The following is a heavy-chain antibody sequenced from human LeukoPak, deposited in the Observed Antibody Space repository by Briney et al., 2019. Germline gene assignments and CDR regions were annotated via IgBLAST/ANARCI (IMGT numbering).Heavy chain of an antibody. CDR3: ARDQIWFGDGGWFDP. D-gene: IGHD3-10*01. CDR1: GFTFSSYW. CDR2: RKRDGSEK. Sequence: GGSLRLSCAAAGFTFSSYWMSWGREAPGKGQWGASNRKRDGSEKYYVDSVKGRFHISRDNAKNSLYLQMNSLRAEDTAVYYCARDQIWFGDGGWFDPWGQGTLVTVSS. J-gene: IGHJ5*02. V-gene: IGHV3-7*03.